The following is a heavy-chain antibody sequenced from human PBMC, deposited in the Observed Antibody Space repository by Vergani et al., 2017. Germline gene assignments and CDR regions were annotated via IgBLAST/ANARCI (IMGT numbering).Heavy chain of an antibody. D-gene: IGHD3-10*01. CDR1: GASVNSYY. CDR2: VSFRGDT. CDR3: ARSRIYYGAESPDY. V-gene: IGHV4-59*02. Sequence: QVKLQESGPGLVKPSETLSLTCTVSGASVNSYYWSWIRQPPGKGLGWMGYVSFRGDTLYDLPVKVRMTISLNTSSTQFSLYLTSVTAADTAVYYCARSRIYYGAESPDYWGQGTLVTVSS. J-gene: IGHJ4*02.